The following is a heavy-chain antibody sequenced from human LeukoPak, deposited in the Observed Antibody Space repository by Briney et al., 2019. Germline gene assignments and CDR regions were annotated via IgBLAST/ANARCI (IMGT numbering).Heavy chain of an antibody. J-gene: IGHJ6*01. CDR3: ASYLYGRGSLTRIFV. D-gene: IGHD3-10*01. CDR1: RCSISSYY. Sequence: SETLSLTCTVARCSISSYYGGSIRQPPGKGLEWIGYIYYSGSTNYNPSLKSRVTISVDTSKNQFSLKLSSVTAAYTAVYHCASYLYGRGSLTRIFVWGEGTTVTVSS. CDR2: IYYSGST. V-gene: IGHV4-59*01.